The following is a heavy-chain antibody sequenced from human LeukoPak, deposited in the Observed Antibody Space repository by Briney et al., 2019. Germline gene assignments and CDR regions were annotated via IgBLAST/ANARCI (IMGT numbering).Heavy chain of an antibody. V-gene: IGHV3-23*01. J-gene: IGHJ3*02. D-gene: IGHD3-16*02. CDR3: ALNGREVPSGAFDI. CDR1: GFTMSHYG. Sequence: GGSLRLFCAASGFTMSHYGVSWVRQAPGKGLEWISGIRSAVETTHYADSVKGRFTISRDNSKNTLYLQMNSLRAEDTAVYYCALNGREVPSGAFDIWGQGTMVTVSS. CDR2: IRSAVETT.